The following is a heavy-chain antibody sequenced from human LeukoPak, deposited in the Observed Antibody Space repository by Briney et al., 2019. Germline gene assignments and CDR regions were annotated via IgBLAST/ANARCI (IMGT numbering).Heavy chain of an antibody. CDR2: INPSGGIT. Sequence: ASVKVSCKASGYTFTSYYMHGVRQAPGQGLEWMGIINPSGGITGYTQKLQGRVTMTRDTYTSTVYMELSSLRSEDTAVYYCARGGYQVGVDYWGQGPLVTVSS. D-gene: IGHD3-16*01. CDR3: ARGGYQVGVDY. J-gene: IGHJ4*02. CDR1: GYTFTSYY. V-gene: IGHV1-46*04.